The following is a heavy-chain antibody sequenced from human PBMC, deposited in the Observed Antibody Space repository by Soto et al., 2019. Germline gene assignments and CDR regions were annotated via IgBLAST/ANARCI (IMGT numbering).Heavy chain of an antibody. CDR3: ARCGCSLNY. CDR1: GFSFSISA. D-gene: IGHD2-15*01. CDR2: INSGSTSV. V-gene: IGHV3-21*02. Sequence: DVQLVESGGGLVKPGGSLRLSCEVSGFSFSISAMNWVRQAPGKGLELVSSINSGSTSVRYAVSVKGRFTISRDNANNSLSLHMNSLRVEDTAVYYCARCGCSLNYWGQGILVTVSS. J-gene: IGHJ4*02.